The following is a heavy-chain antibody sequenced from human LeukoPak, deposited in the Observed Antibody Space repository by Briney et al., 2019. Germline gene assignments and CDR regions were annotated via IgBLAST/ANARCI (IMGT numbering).Heavy chain of an antibody. J-gene: IGHJ4*02. D-gene: IGHD5-18*01. CDR2: ISYDGSNK. CDR3: ARLHVDTAMVPIDY. V-gene: IGHV3-30-3*01. Sequence: GGSLRLSCAASGFTFSSYAMHWVRRAPGKGLEWVAVISYDGSNKYYADSVKGRFTISRDNSKNTLYLQMNSLRAEDTAVYYCARLHVDTAMVPIDYWGQGTLVTVSS. CDR1: GFTFSSYA.